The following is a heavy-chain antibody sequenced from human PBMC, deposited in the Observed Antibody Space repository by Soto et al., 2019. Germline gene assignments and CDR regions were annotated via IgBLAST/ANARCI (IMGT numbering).Heavy chain of an antibody. D-gene: IGHD6-25*01. CDR1: GLTFTNAW. J-gene: IGHJ4*02. V-gene: IGHV3-15*07. CDR3: ATAPGYWASAPLDY. Sequence: VQLVESGGGLVKPGGSLRLSCTVSGLTFTNAWMTWVRQAPGKGLEWVARIKSHTDGGTTDYAAPLQGRFTISRDDSRNPLLLQMNSLKTEDTAVYFCATAPGYWASAPLDYWGQGTLVTVSS. CDR2: IKSHTDGGTT.